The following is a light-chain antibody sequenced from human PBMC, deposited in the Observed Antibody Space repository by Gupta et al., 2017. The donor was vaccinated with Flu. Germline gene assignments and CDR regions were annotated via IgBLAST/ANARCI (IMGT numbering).Light chain of an antibody. Sequence: DIVMTQSPDSLAVSLGERATINCRSSQSVLYSSNNKNYLAWYQQKPGQPPKLLISWASTRESGVPDRFSGSGSGTDFTLTIGSLQAEDVVVYYCQQYYSTLLTFGGGTKVEIK. V-gene: IGKV4-1*01. CDR1: QSVLYSSNNKNY. CDR2: WAS. CDR3: QQYYSTLLT. J-gene: IGKJ4*01.